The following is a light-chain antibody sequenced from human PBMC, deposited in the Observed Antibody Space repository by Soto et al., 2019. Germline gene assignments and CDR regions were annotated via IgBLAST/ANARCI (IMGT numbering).Light chain of an antibody. CDR3: NSYTSTSTVV. CDR2: EVS. Sequence: QSALTQPASVSGSPGQSITISCTGTSSDVGDYNYVSWYQQHPGKAPKLMIYEVSNRPSGVSNRFSGSKSGNTASLTISGLQADDEADYYCNSYTSTSTVVFGGGTKLTVL. CDR1: SSDVGDYNY. J-gene: IGLJ2*01. V-gene: IGLV2-14*01.